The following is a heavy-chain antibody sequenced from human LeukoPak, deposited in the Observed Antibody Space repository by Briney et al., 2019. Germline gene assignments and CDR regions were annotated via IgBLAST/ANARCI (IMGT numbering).Heavy chain of an antibody. CDR3: ATYSSRNAREFQS. D-gene: IGHD2-2*01. CDR1: GFTFSSYA. V-gene: IGHV3-23*01. CDR2: ISGSGGST. J-gene: IGHJ1*01. Sequence: GGSLRLSCAASGFTFSSYAMSWVRQAPGKGLEWVSAISGSGGSTYYADSVKGRFTISRDNAKNSLYLQMNSLRAEDTAVYYCATYSSRNAREFQSWGQGTLVTVSS.